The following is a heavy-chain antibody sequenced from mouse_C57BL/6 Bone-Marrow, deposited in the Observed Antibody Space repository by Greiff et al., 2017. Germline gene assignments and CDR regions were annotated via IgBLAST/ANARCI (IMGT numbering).Heavy chain of an antibody. CDR3: ARSPRYDGYPAWFAY. CDR1: GYAFSSSW. CDR2: IYPGDGDT. J-gene: IGHJ3*01. Sequence: VQGVESGPELVKPGASVKISCKASGYAFSSSWMNWVKQRPGKGLEWIGRIYPGDGDTNYNGKFKGKATLTADKSSSTAYMQLSSLTSEDSAVYFCARSPRYDGYPAWFAYWGQGTLVTVSA. D-gene: IGHD2-3*01. V-gene: IGHV1-82*01.